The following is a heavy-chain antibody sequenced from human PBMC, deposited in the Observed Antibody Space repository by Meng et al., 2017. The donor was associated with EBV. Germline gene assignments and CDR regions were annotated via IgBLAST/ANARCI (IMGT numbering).Heavy chain of an antibody. CDR1: GGTFRSDT. CDR3: ASESGRGFTPDY. J-gene: IGHJ4*02. V-gene: IGHV1-69*01. D-gene: IGHD3-10*01. Sequence: QVQLQQSGAEVKKPGSAVHVSCRTSGGTFRSDTVSWVRQAPGQGLEWMGGLIPMSGAPHYAQKFQDRVTIIADESTSTHSMELNNLRFEDTAMYYCASESGRGFTPDYWGQGTLVTVSS. CDR2: LIPMSGAP.